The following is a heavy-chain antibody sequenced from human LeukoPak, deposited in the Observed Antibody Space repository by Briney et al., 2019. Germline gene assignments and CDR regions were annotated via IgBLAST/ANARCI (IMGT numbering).Heavy chain of an antibody. D-gene: IGHD1-26*01. CDR1: GGSITSSSYY. Sequence: PSETLSLTCAVSGGSITSSSYYWGWIRQPPGKGLEWIGSIFYSGSSHYNPSLNGRVTMSLDGSRNQLSLTLTSVTAADTAIYYCSRESGAFCPFGYWGQGTLVIVPP. V-gene: IGHV4-39*07. J-gene: IGHJ4*02. CDR2: IFYSGSS. CDR3: SRESGAFCPFGY.